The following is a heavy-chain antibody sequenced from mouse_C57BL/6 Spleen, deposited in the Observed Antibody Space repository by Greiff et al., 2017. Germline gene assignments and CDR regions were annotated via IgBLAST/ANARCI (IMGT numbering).Heavy chain of an antibody. J-gene: IGHJ1*03. CDR2: IYPGDGDT. CDR1: GYAFSSSW. V-gene: IGHV1-82*01. CDR3: AKGYGSSYEWYFDV. D-gene: IGHD1-1*01. Sequence: QVHVKQSGPELVKPGASVKISCKASGYAFSSSWMNWVKQRPGKGLEWIGRIYPGDGDTNYNGKFKGKATLTADKSSSTAYMQLSSLTSEDSAVYFCAKGYGSSYEWYFDVWGTGTTVTVSS.